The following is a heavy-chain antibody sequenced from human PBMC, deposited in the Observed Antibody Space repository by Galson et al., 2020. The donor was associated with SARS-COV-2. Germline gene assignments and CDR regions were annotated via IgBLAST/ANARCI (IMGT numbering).Heavy chain of an antibody. CDR1: GFTFRSYA. J-gene: IGHJ4*02. CDR3: AREGSHTGLLDY. V-gene: IGHV3-30*01. Sequence: GSLRLYCAASGFTFRSYAMHWVRPAPGKGLEGVAVISYDGSNNYYADSVKGRFTISRDNSKNTLYLQMNSLRAEDTAVYYCAREGSHTGLLDYWGQGTLVTVSS. CDR2: ISYDGSNN. D-gene: IGHD4-17*01.